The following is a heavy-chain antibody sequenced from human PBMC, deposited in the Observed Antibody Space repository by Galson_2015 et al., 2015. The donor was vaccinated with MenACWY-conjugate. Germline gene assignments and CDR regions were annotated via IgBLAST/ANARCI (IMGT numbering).Heavy chain of an antibody. V-gene: IGHV3-20*01. CDR3: ARGVEQWLVRPSAHFDI. D-gene: IGHD6-19*01. CDR1: GFTFDDHG. J-gene: IGHJ3*02. CDR2: INWNGDRT. Sequence: SLRLSCAGSGFTFDDHGMYWVRQAPGKGLEWVSSINWNGDRTGYADSVKGRFTISRDNAKNSLYLQMNNLRAEDTAFYHCARGVEQWLVRPSAHFDIWGQVTLLTVSS.